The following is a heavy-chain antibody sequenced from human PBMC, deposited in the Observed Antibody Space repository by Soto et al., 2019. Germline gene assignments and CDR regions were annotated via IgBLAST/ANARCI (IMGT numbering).Heavy chain of an antibody. Sequence: SETLSHTCTDSGGSISSGDYYWSWIRQPPGKGLEWIGYIYYSGSTYYNPSLKSRVTISVDTSKNQFSLKLSSVTAADTAVYYCARARGARYFDYWGQGTLVTVSS. CDR2: IYYSGST. CDR3: ARARGARYFDY. CDR1: GGSISSGDYY. J-gene: IGHJ4*02. V-gene: IGHV4-30-4*01. D-gene: IGHD2-15*01.